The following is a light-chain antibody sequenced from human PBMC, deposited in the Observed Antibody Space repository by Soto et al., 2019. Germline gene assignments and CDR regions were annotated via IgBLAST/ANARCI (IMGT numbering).Light chain of an antibody. CDR2: WAS. CDR1: QSGLYSSNNKNY. J-gene: IGKJ1*01. CDR3: QQYYSTPWT. V-gene: IGKV4-1*01. Sequence: DIVMTQSPDSLAVSLGERATINCKSSQSGLYSSNNKNYLAWYQQKPGQPPKLLIYWASTRESGVPDRFSGSGSGPDFTLTISSLQAEDVAVYYCQQYYSTPWTFGQGTKVEIK.